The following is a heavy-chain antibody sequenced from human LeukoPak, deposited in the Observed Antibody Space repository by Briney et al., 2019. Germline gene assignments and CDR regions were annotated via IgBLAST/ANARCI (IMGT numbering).Heavy chain of an antibody. CDR3: ARGTYYDILTGYYFSSRPFDP. Sequence: SETLSLTCAVYGGSFSGYYWSWIRQPPGKGLEWIGEINHSGITNYNPSLKSRVTISVDTSKNQFSLKLSSVTAADTAVYYCARGTYYDILTGYYFSSRPFDPWGQGTLVTVSS. CDR1: GGSFSGYY. D-gene: IGHD3-9*01. J-gene: IGHJ5*02. V-gene: IGHV4-34*01. CDR2: INHSGIT.